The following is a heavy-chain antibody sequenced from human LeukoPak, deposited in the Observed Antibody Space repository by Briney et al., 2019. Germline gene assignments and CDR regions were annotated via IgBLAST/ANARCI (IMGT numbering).Heavy chain of an antibody. J-gene: IGHJ4*02. CDR1: RFTFSSYA. Sequence: GGSLRLFCAASRFTFSSYAMNWVRQAPGKGLEWVSTISDNGGSTYYADSVKGRFTISRDNSKNTLYLQMNSLRAEDTAVYYCAKDGDGYNGGFDYWGQGTLVTVSS. D-gene: IGHD5-24*01. CDR3: AKDGDGYNGGFDY. CDR2: ISDNGGST. V-gene: IGHV3-23*01.